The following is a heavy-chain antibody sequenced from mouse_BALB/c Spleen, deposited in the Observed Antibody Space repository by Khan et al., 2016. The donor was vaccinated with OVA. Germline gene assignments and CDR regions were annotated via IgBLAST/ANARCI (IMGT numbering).Heavy chain of an antibody. V-gene: IGHV1-4*01. CDR1: GYTFTNYT. CDR2: INPSSGYT. J-gene: IGHJ2*01. CDR3: ARIPIPPYYFDY. Sequence: QVQLQQSGAELARPGASVKMSCKASGYTFTNYTMHWVKQRPGQGLEWIGYINPSSGYTNYNQNFNDKATLTTDRSSSTAYMQLSSLTSDDSAVYYCARIPIPPYYFDYGGQGTTLTVSS.